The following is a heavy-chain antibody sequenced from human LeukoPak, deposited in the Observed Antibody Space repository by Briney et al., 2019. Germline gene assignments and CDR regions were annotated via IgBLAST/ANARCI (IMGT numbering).Heavy chain of an antibody. CDR2: IYSGGST. V-gene: IGHV3-53*01. Sequence: GGSLRLSCAASGFTVSSNSMTWVRQAPGKGLEWVSSIYSGGSTYYADSVKGRFTISRDNSKNTLYLQMNSLRAEDTAVYYCAKQIAAAGYFDYWGQGTLVTVSS. D-gene: IGHD6-13*01. CDR3: AKQIAAAGYFDY. CDR1: GFTVSSNS. J-gene: IGHJ4*02.